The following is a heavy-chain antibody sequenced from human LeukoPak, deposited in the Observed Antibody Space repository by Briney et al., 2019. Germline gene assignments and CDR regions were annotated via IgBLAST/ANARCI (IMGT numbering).Heavy chain of an antibody. J-gene: IGHJ4*02. CDR1: GFTFSSYA. Sequence: GGSLRLSCAASGFTFSSYAMSWVRQAPGKGLEWVSAISGSGGSTYYADSVKGRFTTSRDNSKNTLYLQMNSLRAEDTAVYYCAKNSQSVSSSWYDYWGQGTLVTVSS. CDR2: ISGSGGST. CDR3: AKNSQSVSSSWYDY. D-gene: IGHD6-13*01. V-gene: IGHV3-23*01.